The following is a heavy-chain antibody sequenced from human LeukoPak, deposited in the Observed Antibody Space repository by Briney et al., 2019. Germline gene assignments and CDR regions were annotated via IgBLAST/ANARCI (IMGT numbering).Heavy chain of an antibody. CDR2: INHSGST. V-gene: IGHV4-34*01. J-gene: IGHJ6*03. CDR1: GVSFSGYY. D-gene: IGHD3-10*01. Sequence: SETLSLTCAVYGVSFSGYYWSWIRQPPGKGLEWIGEINHSGSTNYNPSLKSRVTISVDTSKNQFSLKLSSVTAADTAVYYCARVIITMVQGVIISYYYYYYMDVWGKGTTVTVSS. CDR3: ARVIITMVQGVIISYYYYYYMDV.